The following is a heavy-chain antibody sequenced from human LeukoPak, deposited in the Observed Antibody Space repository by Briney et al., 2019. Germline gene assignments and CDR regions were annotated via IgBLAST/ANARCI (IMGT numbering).Heavy chain of an antibody. CDR3: ARAENWNDVEGLDC. D-gene: IGHD1-1*01. CDR2: ISSSSSYI. CDR1: GFIFSSYS. Sequence: GGSLRLSCTASGFIFSSYSMIWVRQAPGKGLEWVSFISSSSSYIYYADSVKGRFTISRDNAENSVYLRMKSLRAEDTAVYYCARAENWNDVEGLDCWGQGTLVTVSS. J-gene: IGHJ4*02. V-gene: IGHV3-21*06.